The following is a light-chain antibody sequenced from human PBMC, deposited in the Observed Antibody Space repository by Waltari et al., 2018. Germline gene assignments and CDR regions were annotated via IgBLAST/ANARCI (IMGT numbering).Light chain of an antibody. Sequence: DIVMTQSPDSLTLSLGERATLSCQSSQSVLRTSSNKNFLAWYQQKSGQPPKLLFYWASTRESGVPDRFSGSGSGTDFTLTISSLQSEDVAIYYCQQYYDSPITFGPGTKVDV. CDR2: WAS. J-gene: IGKJ3*01. CDR1: QSVLRTSSNKNF. V-gene: IGKV4-1*01. CDR3: QQYYDSPIT.